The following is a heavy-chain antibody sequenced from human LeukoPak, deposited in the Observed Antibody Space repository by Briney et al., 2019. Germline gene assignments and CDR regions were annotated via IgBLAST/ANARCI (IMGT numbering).Heavy chain of an antibody. CDR3: AREGSPGYCSGGSCYFSWFDP. Sequence: ASVKVSCKASGYTFTGYYMHWVRQAPGQGLEWMGWINPNSGGTNYAQKFQGRVTMTRDTSISTAYMELSRLRSDDTAVYYCAREGSPGYCSGGSCYFSWFDPWGQGTLVTVSS. D-gene: IGHD2-15*01. V-gene: IGHV1-2*02. J-gene: IGHJ5*02. CDR1: GYTFTGYY. CDR2: INPNSGGT.